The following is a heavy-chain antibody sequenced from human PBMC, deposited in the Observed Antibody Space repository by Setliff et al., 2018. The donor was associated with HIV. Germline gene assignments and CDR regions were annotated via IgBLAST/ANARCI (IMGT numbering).Heavy chain of an antibody. Sequence: SVKVSCKPSRGTFTSYAFTWVRQAPGQGLEWMGGIISILNVATYAQKFQGRVTITADKSTSTVYMELSSLRSEDSAVYYCARVLKGYSSSYEAFDIWGQGTMVTVSS. V-gene: IGHV1-69*10. D-gene: IGHD6-13*01. CDR2: IISILNVA. CDR3: ARVLKGYSSSYEAFDI. CDR1: RGTFTSYA. J-gene: IGHJ3*02.